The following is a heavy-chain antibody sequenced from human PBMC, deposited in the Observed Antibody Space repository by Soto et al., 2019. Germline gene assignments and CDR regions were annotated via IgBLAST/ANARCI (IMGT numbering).Heavy chain of an antibody. V-gene: IGHV1-18*01. CDR2: ISAHNGDT. CDR1: GYTFTNYG. CDR3: ARDTPLAYFQTDTPKFDY. D-gene: IGHD3-9*01. J-gene: IGHJ4*02. Sequence: QVHLVQSGAEVKKPGASVKVSCKASGYTFTNYGISWVRQAPGQGLEWMGWISAHNGDTNYAQRLQGRVTMTTDTSTNTAYTELRSLRSDDTSVYYCARDTPLAYFQTDTPKFDYWGQGTLVTVSS.